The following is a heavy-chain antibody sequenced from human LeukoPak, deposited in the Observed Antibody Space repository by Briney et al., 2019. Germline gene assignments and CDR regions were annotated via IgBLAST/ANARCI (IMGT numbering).Heavy chain of an antibody. D-gene: IGHD6-6*01. CDR3: ERRGSSSSPLNYFDY. V-gene: IGHV4-39*01. J-gene: IGHJ4*02. CDR2: IYYSGST. Sequence: SETLSLTCTVSGGSISSSSYYWGCIRQPPGKGLESIGSIYYSGSTYYNPSLKSRVTISVDTSKIQFSLKLRSVTAADTAVYYCERRGSSSSPLNYFDYWGQGTLVTVSS. CDR1: GGSISSSSYY.